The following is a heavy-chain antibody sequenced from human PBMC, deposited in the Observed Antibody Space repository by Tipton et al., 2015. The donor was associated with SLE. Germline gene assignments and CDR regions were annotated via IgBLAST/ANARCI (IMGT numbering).Heavy chain of an antibody. Sequence: TLSLTCTVSGGSISSGGYYWSWIRQPPGKGLEWIGYIYYTGSTNYNPSLKSRVTISVDTSKNQFSLRLSSVAAADTAVYYCASGEGLAAALFDYWGQGTLVTVSS. V-gene: IGHV4-61*08. D-gene: IGHD6-13*01. CDR3: ASGEGLAAALFDY. J-gene: IGHJ4*02. CDR2: IYYTGST. CDR1: GGSISSGGYY.